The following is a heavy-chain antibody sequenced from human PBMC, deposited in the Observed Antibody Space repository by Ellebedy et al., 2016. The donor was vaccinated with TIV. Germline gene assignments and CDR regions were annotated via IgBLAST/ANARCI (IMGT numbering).Heavy chain of an antibody. CDR2: ITGIGTST. Sequence: GESLKISXAASGFTFSNYAMSWVRQAPGKGLEWVSAITGIGTSTYYADSVKGRFTISRDNSKNTLSLQMNSLRADDTAIYYCAKPMGQGGRFDAFDIWGQGTLVTVSS. J-gene: IGHJ3*02. CDR1: GFTFSNYA. CDR3: AKPMGQGGRFDAFDI. D-gene: IGHD3-16*01. V-gene: IGHV3-23*01.